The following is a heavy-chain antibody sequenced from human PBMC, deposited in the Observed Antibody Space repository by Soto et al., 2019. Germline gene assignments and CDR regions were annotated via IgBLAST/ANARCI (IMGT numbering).Heavy chain of an antibody. CDR1: GFTFSDSA. CDR2: IRNKGNNYAT. J-gene: IGHJ4*02. Sequence: EVQLVESGGGLVQPGGSLKVSCAASGFTFSDSAMHWVRQASGKGLEWVGRIRNKGNNYATAYTASVKGRFTISRDDSKNTVYLQMSSLKIDETAVYYCSARRDWTAVDPLEYWGLGTLVTVSS. V-gene: IGHV3-73*02. D-gene: IGHD5-18*01. CDR3: SARRDWTAVDPLEY.